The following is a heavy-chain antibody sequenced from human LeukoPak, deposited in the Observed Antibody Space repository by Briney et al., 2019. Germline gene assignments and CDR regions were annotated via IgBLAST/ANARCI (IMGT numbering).Heavy chain of an antibody. J-gene: IGHJ4*02. V-gene: IGHV4-31*03. CDR2: IYSSGST. D-gene: IGHD6-19*01. CDR3: ARATGIAVHDY. CDR1: GGSISSGSFY. Sequence: SETLSLTCTVSGGSISSGSFYWSWIRHHPGKGLEWIGYIYSSGSTYYNPSLKSRVTISLDTSKNQFSLKLSSVTAADTAVYYCARATGIAVHDYWGQGILVTVSS.